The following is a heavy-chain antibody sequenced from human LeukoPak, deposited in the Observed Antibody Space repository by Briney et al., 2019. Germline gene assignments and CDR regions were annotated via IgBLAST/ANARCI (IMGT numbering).Heavy chain of an antibody. CDR3: ARSYYGSGTSYGMDV. Sequence: GGSLRLSCAVSGFTFSRHWMSWVRQAPGKGLEWLXXIKQDGSEKYYVDSVEGRFTLSTDNAKNSLYLQMNSLRAEDTAVYYCARSYYGSGTSYGMDVWGQGTTVTVSS. D-gene: IGHD3-10*01. CDR2: IKQDGSEK. J-gene: IGHJ6*02. V-gene: IGHV3-7*01. CDR1: GFTFSRHW.